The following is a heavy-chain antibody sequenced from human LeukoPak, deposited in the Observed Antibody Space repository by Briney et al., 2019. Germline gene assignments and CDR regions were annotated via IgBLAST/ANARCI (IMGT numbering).Heavy chain of an antibody. V-gene: IGHV3-23*01. D-gene: IGHD6-6*01. CDR2: IRGGGGNT. CDR3: AKGSNSASYYLDY. CDR1: GFTFSSYA. J-gene: IGHJ4*02. Sequence: GGSLRLSCAAWGFTFSSYAMSGVRTAPGKGVEWVSAIRGGGGNTYYAESVKGRFTISRETSKNTLYLQMNSLRAEDTAVYYCAKGSNSASYYLDYWGQGALVTVPS.